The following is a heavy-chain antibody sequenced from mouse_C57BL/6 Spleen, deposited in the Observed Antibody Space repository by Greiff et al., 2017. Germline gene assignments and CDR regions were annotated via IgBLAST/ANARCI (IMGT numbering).Heavy chain of an antibody. CDR1: GYTFTDYY. CDR2: INPYNGGT. Sequence: EVQLQQSGPVLVKPGASVKMSCKASGYTFTDYYMNWVKQSHGKSLEWIGVINPYNGGTSYNQKFKGKATLTVDKSSSTAYMELNSLTSEDSAVYYCARSNENYFDYWGQGTTLTVSS. V-gene: IGHV1-19*01. J-gene: IGHJ2*01. CDR3: ARSNENYFDY. D-gene: IGHD2-5*01.